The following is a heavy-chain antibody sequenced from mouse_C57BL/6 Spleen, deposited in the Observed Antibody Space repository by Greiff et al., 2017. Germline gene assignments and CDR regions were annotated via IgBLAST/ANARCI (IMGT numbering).Heavy chain of an antibody. CDR3: ARDEGFAY. Sequence: DVQLQESGPGLVKPSQSLSLTCSVTGYSITSGYYWNWIRQFPGNKLEWMGYISYDGSNNYNPSLKNRISITRDTSKNQFFLKLNSVTTEDTATYYCARDEGFAYWGQGTLVTVSA. CDR2: ISYDGSN. CDR1: GYSITSGYY. J-gene: IGHJ3*01. V-gene: IGHV3-6*01.